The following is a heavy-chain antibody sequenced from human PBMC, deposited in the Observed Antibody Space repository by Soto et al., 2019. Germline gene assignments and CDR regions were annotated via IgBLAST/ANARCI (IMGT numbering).Heavy chain of an antibody. Sequence: SVKVSCKASGCTFSSYAISWVRQAPGQGLERMGGIIPIFGTANYAQKFQGRVTITADESTSTAYMELSSLRSEDTAVYYCARDGYSYGPFDYWGQGTLVTVSS. V-gene: IGHV1-69*13. J-gene: IGHJ4*02. CDR2: IIPIFGTA. D-gene: IGHD5-18*01. CDR3: ARDGYSYGPFDY. CDR1: GCTFSSYA.